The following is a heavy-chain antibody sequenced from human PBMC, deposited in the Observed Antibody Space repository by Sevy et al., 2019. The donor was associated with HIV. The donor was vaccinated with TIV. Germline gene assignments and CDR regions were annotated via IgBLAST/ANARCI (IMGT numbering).Heavy chain of an antibody. D-gene: IGHD2-15*01. CDR1: GYSFTSYW. CDR3: ARRSSGGILYYYYRMDV. CDR2: IYPGDSDT. Sequence: GESLKISCKGSGYSFTSYWIGWVRQMPGKGLEWMGIIYPGDSDTKYSPSFQGQVTISADKPISPAYLQWSSLKGSDTAMYYCARRSSGGILYYYYRMDVWGQGTTVTVSS. J-gene: IGHJ6*02. V-gene: IGHV5-51*01.